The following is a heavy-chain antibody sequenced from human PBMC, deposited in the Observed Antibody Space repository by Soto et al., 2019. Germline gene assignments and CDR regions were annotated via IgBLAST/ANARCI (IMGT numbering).Heavy chain of an antibody. J-gene: IGHJ3*02. CDR2: ISYDGSNK. V-gene: IGHV3-30*03. Sequence: QVQLVESGGGVVQPGRSLRLSCAASGFTFSSYGMHWVRQAPGKGLEWVAVISYDGSNKYYADSVKGRFTISRDNSKNTLYLQMNSLRAEDTAVYYCARGEGYYDSSGHGAFDIWGQGTMVTVSS. CDR1: GFTFSSYG. CDR3: ARGEGYYDSSGHGAFDI. D-gene: IGHD3-22*01.